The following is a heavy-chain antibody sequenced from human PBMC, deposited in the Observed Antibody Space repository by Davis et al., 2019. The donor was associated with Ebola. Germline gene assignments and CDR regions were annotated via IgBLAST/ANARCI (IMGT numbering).Heavy chain of an antibody. CDR1: GFTFSSYP. J-gene: IGHJ4*02. CDR3: AKGPPTYYFDNSGYLDY. CDR2: IDNSGDRT. Sequence: GESLKISCAASGFTFSSYPMSWVRQAPGKGLEWVSGIDNSGDRTYYADSVKGRFTISRDNSENMLYLQMNSLRAEDTAVYYCAKGPPTYYFDNSGYLDYWGQGTLVTVPS. V-gene: IGHV3-23*05. D-gene: IGHD3-22*01.